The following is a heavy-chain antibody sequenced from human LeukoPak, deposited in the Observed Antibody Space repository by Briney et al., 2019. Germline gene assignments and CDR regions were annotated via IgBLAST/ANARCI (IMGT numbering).Heavy chain of an antibody. CDR3: ASFPGDSTGWFHFDY. CDR2: VSNSGST. Sequence: SETLSLTCTVSGDSISSHFWGWIRQPPGKGLEWIGSVSNSGSTNFNPSLMGRVSISLDTSKRLFSLKLTSVTAADTAVYYCASFPGDSTGWFHFDYWGQGTLITVS. CDR1: GDSISSHF. J-gene: IGHJ4*02. V-gene: IGHV4-59*11. D-gene: IGHD6-13*01.